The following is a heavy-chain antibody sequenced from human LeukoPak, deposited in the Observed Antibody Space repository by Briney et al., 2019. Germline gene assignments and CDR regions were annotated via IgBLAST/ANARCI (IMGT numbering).Heavy chain of an antibody. CDR1: GGSISNYY. Sequence: PSETLSLTCTVSGGSISNYYWGWIRQPPGKGLEWIGSIYYSGSTYYNPSLKSRVTISVDTSKNQFSLKLSSVTAADTAVYYCARDGGAVSYYDILTGSKSNWFDPWGQGTLVTVSS. J-gene: IGHJ5*02. D-gene: IGHD3-9*01. CDR2: IYYSGST. V-gene: IGHV4-39*07. CDR3: ARDGGAVSYYDILTGSKSNWFDP.